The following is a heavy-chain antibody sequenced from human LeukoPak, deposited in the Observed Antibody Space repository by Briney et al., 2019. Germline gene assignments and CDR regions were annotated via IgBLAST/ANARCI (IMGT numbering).Heavy chain of an antibody. V-gene: IGHV3-74*01. Sequence: GGSLRLSCAASRFTFSTYWMHWVRQAPGKGLVWVSRINSDGSSTGYADSVKGRFTISRDNAKNTLYLQMNSLRAEDTALYYCAKDHDSSGSSLDYWGQGTLVTVSS. D-gene: IGHD3-22*01. CDR3: AKDHDSSGSSLDY. CDR2: INSDGSST. CDR1: RFTFSTYW. J-gene: IGHJ4*02.